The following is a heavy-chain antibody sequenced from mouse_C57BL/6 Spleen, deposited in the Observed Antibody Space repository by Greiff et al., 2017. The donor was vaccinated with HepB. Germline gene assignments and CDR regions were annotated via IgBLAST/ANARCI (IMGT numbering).Heavy chain of an antibody. CDR3: ARSGGLTFYFDY. D-gene: IGHD3-1*01. CDR1: GYTFTSYW. V-gene: IGHV1-64*01. Sequence: VQLQQPGAELVKPGASVKLSCKASGYTFTSYWMHWVKQRPGQGLEWIGMIHPNSGSTNYNEKFKSKATLTVDKSSSTAYMQLSSLTSEDSAVYYCARSGGLTFYFDYWGQGTTRTVSS. J-gene: IGHJ2*01. CDR2: IHPNSGST.